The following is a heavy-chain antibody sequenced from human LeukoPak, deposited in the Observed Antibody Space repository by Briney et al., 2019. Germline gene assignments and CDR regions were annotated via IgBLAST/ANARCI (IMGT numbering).Heavy chain of an antibody. CDR1: GYTFTSYH. Sequence: ASVKVSCKASGYTFTSYHINWVRQATGQRLEWMGWMNPNRGNTGYAQKFQGRVTITRATSISTAYMELSSLRSDDTAVYYCARQRGVTSLSYYYYMDVWGKGTTVTVSS. V-gene: IGHV1-8*03. J-gene: IGHJ6*03. CDR2: MNPNRGNT. D-gene: IGHD4-17*01. CDR3: ARQRGVTSLSYYYYMDV.